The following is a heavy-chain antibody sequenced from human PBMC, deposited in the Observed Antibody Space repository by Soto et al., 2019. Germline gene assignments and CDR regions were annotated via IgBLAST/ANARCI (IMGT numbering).Heavy chain of an antibody. D-gene: IGHD4-17*01. Sequence: GASVKVSFKASGYTFTRYYMHWVLQAPGQGLEWMGWINPNSGGTNYAQKFQGWVTMTRDTSISTAYMELSRLRSDDTAVYYCARGMVTTDYYFDYWGQGTQVTVSS. CDR3: ARGMVTTDYYFDY. CDR1: GYTFTRYY. CDR2: INPNSGGT. J-gene: IGHJ4*02. V-gene: IGHV1-2*04.